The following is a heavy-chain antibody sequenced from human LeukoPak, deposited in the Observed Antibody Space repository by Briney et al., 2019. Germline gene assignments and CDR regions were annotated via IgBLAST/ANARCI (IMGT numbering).Heavy chain of an antibody. J-gene: IGHJ4*02. CDR2: IFYSGST. CDR3: ARHRRRLFFFDN. D-gene: IGHD5-12*01. Sequence: SETLSLTCTVSGGSISTSSYYWGWVRQPPGKGLEWIGNIFYSGSTYYSPSLKSRVTISLDTSRNQFSLKLNSVTAADTAVYYCARHRRRLFFFDNWGQGTLATVSS. V-gene: IGHV4-39*01. CDR1: GGSISTSSYY.